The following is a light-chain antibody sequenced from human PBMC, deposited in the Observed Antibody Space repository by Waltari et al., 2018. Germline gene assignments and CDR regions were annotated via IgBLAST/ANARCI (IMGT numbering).Light chain of an antibody. V-gene: IGLV2-23*02. Sequence: QSALTQPASVSGSPGQSITISCTGSGSYIGGSNLVSCYQQHPGKAPKLMIYEVTKRPSGVSIRFSGSKSGNTAALTISGLQAEDEGDYFCCSHAGSETYVVFGGGTKLTVL. J-gene: IGLJ2*01. CDR1: GSYIGGSNL. CDR2: EVT. CDR3: CSHAGSETYVV.